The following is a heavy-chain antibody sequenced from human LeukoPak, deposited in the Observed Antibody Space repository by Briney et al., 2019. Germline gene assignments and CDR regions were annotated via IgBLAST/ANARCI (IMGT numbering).Heavy chain of an antibody. V-gene: IGHV3-53*01. CDR1: GFTVSSNC. CDR2: IYNDGST. CDR3: ARDYRNDAIDY. Sequence: GGSLRLSCVASGFTVSSNCMSWVRQAPGKGLEWVSIIYNDGSTFYADSVKGRFTISRDNSKNTLYLQMDSLSAEDTAVYYCARDYRNDAIDYWGQGTLVNVSS. D-gene: IGHD1-1*01. J-gene: IGHJ4*02.